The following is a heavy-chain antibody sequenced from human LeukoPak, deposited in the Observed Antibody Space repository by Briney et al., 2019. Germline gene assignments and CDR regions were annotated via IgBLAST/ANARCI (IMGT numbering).Heavy chain of an antibody. J-gene: IGHJ4*02. V-gene: IGHV3-7*03. CDR3: ARARGAKYYFDY. CDR2: IKQDGSKK. Sequence: PGGSLRLSCAASGFTFSSYWMSWVRQAPGKGLEWVANIKQDGSKKSYVDSVKGRFTISRDNAKNSLYLQMNSLRAEDTAVYYCARARGAKYYFDYWGQGTLVTVSS. D-gene: IGHD1-26*01. CDR1: GFTFSSYW.